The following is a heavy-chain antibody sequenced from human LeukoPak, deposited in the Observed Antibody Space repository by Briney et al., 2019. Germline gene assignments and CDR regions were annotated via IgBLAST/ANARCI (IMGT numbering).Heavy chain of an antibody. V-gene: IGHV4-34*01. Sequence: SETLSLTCAVYGGSFSGYYWSWIRQPPGKGLEWIGEINHSGSTNYNPSLKSRVTISVDTSKNQFSLKLSSVTAADTAVYYCARGWDTAMVLDYWGQGTLVTVSS. CDR2: INHSGST. J-gene: IGHJ4*02. CDR3: ARGWDTAMVLDY. D-gene: IGHD5-18*01. CDR1: GGSFSGYY.